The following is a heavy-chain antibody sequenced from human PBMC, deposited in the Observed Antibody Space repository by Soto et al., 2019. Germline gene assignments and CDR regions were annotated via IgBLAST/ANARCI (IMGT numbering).Heavy chain of an antibody. J-gene: IGHJ4*02. CDR1: GFTFSSYG. CDR3: ATKVEGATWIGY. Sequence: PGGSPRLSCAASGFTFSSYGMHWVRQAPGKGLEWVAVISYDGSNKYYADSVKGRFTISRDNSKNTLYLQMNSLRAEDTAVYYCATKVEGATWIGYWGQGTLVTVSS. D-gene: IGHD1-26*01. CDR2: ISYDGSNK. V-gene: IGHV3-30*03.